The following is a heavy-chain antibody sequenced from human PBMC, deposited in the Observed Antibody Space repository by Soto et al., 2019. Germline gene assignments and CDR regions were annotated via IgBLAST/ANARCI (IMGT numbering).Heavy chain of an antibody. CDR2: ISGSGGTT. CDR3: AKDWGV. CDR1: GFTFSTYA. D-gene: IGHD3-16*01. Sequence: EVQLLESGGGLVQPGGSLRLSCAASGFTFSTYAMVWVRQAPGKGLEWVSAISGSGGTTYYADSVKGRFTISRDNAKKTLYLQRNSLRVEDTAVYYCAKDWGVWGQGTMVTVSS. V-gene: IGHV3-23*01. J-gene: IGHJ3*01.